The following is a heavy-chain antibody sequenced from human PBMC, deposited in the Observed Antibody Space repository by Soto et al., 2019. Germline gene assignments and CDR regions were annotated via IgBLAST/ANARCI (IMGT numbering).Heavy chain of an antibody. J-gene: IGHJ4*02. CDR3: ATYSSGYYRSFDY. CDR1: GYTLTELS. V-gene: IGHV1-24*01. D-gene: IGHD3-22*01. Sequence: ASVKVSCKVSGYTLTELSMHWVRQAPGKGLERMGGFDPEDGETIYAQKFQGRVTMTEDTSTDTAYMELSSLRSEDTAVYYCATYSSGYYRSFDYWGQGTLVTVSS. CDR2: FDPEDGET.